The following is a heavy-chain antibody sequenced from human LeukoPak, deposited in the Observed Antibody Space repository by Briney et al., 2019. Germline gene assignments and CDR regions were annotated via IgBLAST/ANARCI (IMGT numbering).Heavy chain of an antibody. CDR2: ISGSGGGT. CDR1: GFTFSTYG. J-gene: IGHJ4*02. D-gene: IGHD2-2*01. CDR3: AKDPPNIGPDPYYFDS. V-gene: IGHV3-23*01. Sequence: HPGGSLRLYCAASGFTFSTYGMTWVRRAPGGGLEWGSTISGSGGGTWYTDSVKGRCTISRDNSKNTLSLQMNSLRVEDTAIYYCAKDPPNIGPDPYYFDSWGQGTLVTVSS.